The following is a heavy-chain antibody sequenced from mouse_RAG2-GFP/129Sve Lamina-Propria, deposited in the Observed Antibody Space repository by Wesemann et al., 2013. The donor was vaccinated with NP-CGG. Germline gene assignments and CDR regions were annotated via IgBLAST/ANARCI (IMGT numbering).Heavy chain of an antibody. CDR3: ASSDYDRAWFAY. J-gene: IGHJ2*01. D-gene: IGHD2-4*01. Sequence: EVQLQQSGPELVKPGASVKMSCKASGYTFTDYYMNWVKQSHGKSLEWIGRVNPSNGGTSYNQKFKSKATLTVDKPSSTAYMQLSSLTSEDSAVYYCASSDYDRAWFAYWGQGTTLTVSS. V-gene: IGHV1-26*01. CDR1: GYTFTDYY. CDR2: VNPSNGGT.